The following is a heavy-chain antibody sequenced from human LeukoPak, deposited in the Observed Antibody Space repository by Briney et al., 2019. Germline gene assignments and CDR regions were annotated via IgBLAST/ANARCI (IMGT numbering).Heavy chain of an antibody. V-gene: IGHV1-18*01. CDR2: ISAYNSNT. Sequence: ASVKVSCKASGYTFTSYGISWVRQAPGQELERMGWISAYNSNTNYAQKFQGRVTMTTDTSTSTAYMELRSLRSDDTAVYYCARSVISSCYDHWGQGTLVTVSS. CDR3: ARSVISSCYDH. J-gene: IGHJ4*02. D-gene: IGHD2-2*01. CDR1: GYTFTSYG.